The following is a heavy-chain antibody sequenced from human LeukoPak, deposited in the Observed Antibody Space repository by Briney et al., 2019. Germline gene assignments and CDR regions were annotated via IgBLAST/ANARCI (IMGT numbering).Heavy chain of an antibody. CDR2: IKKTGSET. CDR3: AREDGYCSGGNCYSYFDS. J-gene: IGHJ4*02. V-gene: IGHV3-7*01. CDR1: GLTFSHFW. D-gene: IGHD2-15*01. Sequence: GGSLRLSCAASGLTFSHFWMSWVRQAPGKGLEWVAYIKKTGSETYYVDSVKGRFTITRDNTRNSLFLQMYSLRAEDTAVYFCAREDGYCSGGNCYSYFDSWGQGTLVTVSS.